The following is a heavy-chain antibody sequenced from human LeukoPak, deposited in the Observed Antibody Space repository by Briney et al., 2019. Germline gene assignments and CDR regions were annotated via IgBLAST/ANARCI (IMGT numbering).Heavy chain of an antibody. CDR2: VSSGSGTI. CDR1: GFTFSSYS. Sequence: GGSLRLSCAASGFTFSSYSMNWVRQAPGKGLEWVSYVSSGSGTIYYADSVKGRFTISRDNAKNSLYLQMNSLRAEDTAVYYCATWPPETTRENYWGQGTLVTVSS. D-gene: IGHD1/OR15-1a*01. J-gene: IGHJ4*02. CDR3: ATWPPETTRENY. V-gene: IGHV3-48*04.